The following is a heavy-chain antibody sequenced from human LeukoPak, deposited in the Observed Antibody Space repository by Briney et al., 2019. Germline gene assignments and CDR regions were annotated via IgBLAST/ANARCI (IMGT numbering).Heavy chain of an antibody. CDR2: ISAGNGNT. J-gene: IGHJ4*02. Sequence: ASVKVSCKASGYTFTSYDINWVRQATGQGLEWMGWISAGNGNTKYSQNFQGRVTFISNTSATTAFKELSSLRSEDAAVYYCARDSGSGNNDYWGQGTLVTVSS. D-gene: IGHD1-26*01. V-gene: IGHV1-3*01. CDR1: GYTFTSYD. CDR3: ARDSGSGNNDY.